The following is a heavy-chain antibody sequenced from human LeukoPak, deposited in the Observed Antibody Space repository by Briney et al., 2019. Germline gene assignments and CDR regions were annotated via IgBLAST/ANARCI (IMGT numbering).Heavy chain of an antibody. J-gene: IGHJ1*01. Sequence: ASVKVSCKASGYTFTSYDINWVRQATGQGLEWMGWMNPNSGNTGYAQKFQGRVTMTRNTSISTAYMELSSLRSEDTAVYYCAIYGGQQLVLQAEYFQHWGQGTLVTVSS. V-gene: IGHV1-8*01. CDR1: GYTFTSYD. CDR2: MNPNSGNT. CDR3: AIYGGQQLVLQAEYFQH. D-gene: IGHD6-13*01.